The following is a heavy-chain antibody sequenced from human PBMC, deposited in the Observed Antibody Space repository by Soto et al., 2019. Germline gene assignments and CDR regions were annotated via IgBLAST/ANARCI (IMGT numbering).Heavy chain of an antibody. J-gene: IGHJ1*01. D-gene: IGHD6-6*01. V-gene: IGHV4-31*03. Sequence: SETLSLTCTGSGGSISSGGYYWSWIRQHPGKGLERIGYIYYSGSTYYNPSLKSRVTISVDTSKNQFSLKLSSVTAADTAVYYCARDPSSSSEHFQHWGQGTLVTVSS. CDR1: GGSISSGGYY. CDR2: IYYSGST. CDR3: ARDPSSSSEHFQH.